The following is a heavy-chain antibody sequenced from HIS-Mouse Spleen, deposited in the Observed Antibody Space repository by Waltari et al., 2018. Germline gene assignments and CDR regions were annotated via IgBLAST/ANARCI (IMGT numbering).Heavy chain of an antibody. V-gene: IGHV4-4*07. CDR2: IYTRGSN. J-gene: IGHJ3*02. CDR3: ARDFHDFWSGYYGGDKKHDAFDI. Sequence: QVQLQESGPGLVKPSETLSLTCTVAGGSISSYYWSWIRQPAGKGLEWIGRIYTRGSNNYNPSLKSRVTMSVDTSKNQFSLRLSSVTAADKAVYYCARDFHDFWSGYYGGDKKHDAFDIWGQGTMVTVSS. D-gene: IGHD3-3*01. CDR1: GGSISSYY.